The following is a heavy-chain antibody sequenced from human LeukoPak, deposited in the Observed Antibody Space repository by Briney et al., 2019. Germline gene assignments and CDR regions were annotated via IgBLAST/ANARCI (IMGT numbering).Heavy chain of an antibody. J-gene: IGHJ4*02. Sequence: GESLKISCSASGFIFSAYAMHWVRQAPGKGLEYVSAISSNGGYTYNADSVKGRFTISRDNSKKTLHLQMSSLRAEDTAVYYCVKAHQSDSWYFDYWGQGTLVTVSS. D-gene: IGHD6-13*01. CDR2: ISSNGGYT. CDR3: VKAHQSDSWYFDY. V-gene: IGHV3-64D*09. CDR1: GFIFSAYA.